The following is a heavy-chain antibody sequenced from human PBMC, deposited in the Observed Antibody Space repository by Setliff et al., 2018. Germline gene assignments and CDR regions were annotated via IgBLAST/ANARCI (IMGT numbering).Heavy chain of an antibody. CDR1: GFTFSSYA. D-gene: IGHD3-3*01. CDR2: IFGGDSST. CDR3: AKAASPLFGILGVEYHFDS. Sequence: GGSLRLSCTASGFTFSSYAMSWVRQAPGKGLEWVSTIFGGDSSTYYADSVRGRFTISRDNSRSTLYLQMNSLRAEDTAIYYCAKAASPLFGILGVEYHFDSWGQGKLVTVSS. J-gene: IGHJ4*02. V-gene: IGHV3-23*03.